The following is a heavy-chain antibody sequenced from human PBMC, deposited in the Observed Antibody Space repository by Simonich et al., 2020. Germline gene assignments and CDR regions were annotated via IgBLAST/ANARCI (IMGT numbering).Heavy chain of an antibody. CDR1: GYTFTSYD. J-gene: IGHJ5*02. CDR2: MNPNRGNT. D-gene: IGHD2-2*01. V-gene: IGHV1-8*03. Sequence: QVQLVQSGAEVKKPGASVKVSCKASGYTFTSYDINWVRQATGQGLEWMGRMNPNRGNTGYAQKCQGRVTITRNTSISTAYMELSSLRSEDTAVYYCARARYCSSTSCYNWFDPWGQGTLVTVSS. CDR3: ARARYCSSTSCYNWFDP.